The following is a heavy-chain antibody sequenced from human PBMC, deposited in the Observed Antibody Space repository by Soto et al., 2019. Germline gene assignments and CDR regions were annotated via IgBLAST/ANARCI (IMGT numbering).Heavy chain of an antibody. D-gene: IGHD3-10*01. V-gene: IGHV4-30-4*01. Sequence: SETLSLTCTVSGGSISSGDYYWSWIRQPPGKGLEWIGYIYYSGSTYYNPSLKSRVTISVDTSKNQFSLKLSSVTAADTAVYYCASREGDCYGSGSPPLYWGQGTLVTVSS. J-gene: IGHJ4*02. CDR2: IYYSGST. CDR3: ASREGDCYGSGSPPLY. CDR1: GGSISSGDYY.